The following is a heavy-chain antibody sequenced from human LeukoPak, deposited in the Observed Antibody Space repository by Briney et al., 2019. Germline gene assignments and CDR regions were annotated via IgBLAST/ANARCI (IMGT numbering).Heavy chain of an antibody. V-gene: IGHV3-33*01. CDR2: IWYDGSNK. CDR3: ARGRASGYYYYFDY. Sequence: PGGSLRLSCAASGFTFISYGMHWVRQAPGKGLEWVAVIWYDGSNKYYADSVKGRFTISRDNSKNTLYLQMNSLRAEDTAVYYCARGRASGYYYYFDYWGQGTLVTVSS. D-gene: IGHD3-22*01. CDR1: GFTFISYG. J-gene: IGHJ4*02.